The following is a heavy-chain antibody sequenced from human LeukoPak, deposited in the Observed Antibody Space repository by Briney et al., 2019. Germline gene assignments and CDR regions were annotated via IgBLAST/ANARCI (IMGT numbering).Heavy chain of an antibody. Sequence: PGGSLRLSCAASGFTFSSYAMTWVRQAPGKGLEWVSTASSNGGSTYYADSVKGRFTISRDNSKNTLFLQMNSLRAEDTAVYYCAKEDTTGTTPFDYWGQGTLVSVSS. CDR3: AKEDTTGTTPFDY. CDR1: GFTFSSYA. J-gene: IGHJ4*02. D-gene: IGHD1-1*01. CDR2: ASSNGGST. V-gene: IGHV3-23*01.